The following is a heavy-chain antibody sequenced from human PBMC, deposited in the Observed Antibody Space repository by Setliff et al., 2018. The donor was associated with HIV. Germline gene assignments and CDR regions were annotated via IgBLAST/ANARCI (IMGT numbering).Heavy chain of an antibody. J-gene: IGHJ4*02. CDR2: TYYRSKWLD. CDR1: GDSVSSKNAP. V-gene: IGHV6-1*01. CDR3: ARGLIPFYFDY. Sequence: SQTLSLTCAISGDSVSSKNAPWNWIRQSPSRGLEWLGRTYYRSKWLDDYALSVKSRITVNPDTSKNQFSLQLNTVTPEDTAIYYCARGLIPFYFDYWGQGTLVTVSS.